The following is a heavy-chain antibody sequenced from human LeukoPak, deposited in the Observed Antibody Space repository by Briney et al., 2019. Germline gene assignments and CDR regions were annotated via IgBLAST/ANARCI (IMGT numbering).Heavy chain of an antibody. Sequence: GGSLRLSCAASGFTFSDYYMSWIRQAPGKGLEWVSYISSSGTAKYYADSVKGRFTISRDNAKNSLYLQMNSLRAEDTAVYYCAKDNSGSYSGAFDIWGQGTMVIVSS. J-gene: IGHJ3*02. D-gene: IGHD1-26*01. CDR3: AKDNSGSYSGAFDI. V-gene: IGHV3-11*01. CDR1: GFTFSDYY. CDR2: ISSSGTAK.